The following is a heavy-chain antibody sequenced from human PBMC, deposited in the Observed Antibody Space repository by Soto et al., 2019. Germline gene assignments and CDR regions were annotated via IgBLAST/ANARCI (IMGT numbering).Heavy chain of an antibody. CDR2: INPHGGST. CDR3: ARSSGGNFGIIIEGSNWFDP. D-gene: IGHD3-3*01. V-gene: IGHV1-46*01. CDR1: GDTFTSYY. Sequence: ASVKVSCKAPGDTFTSYYLNWVRQAPGQGLEWMGVINPHGGSTKYAQKFQGRITMTRDTSRSTVYMELSSLRSDDTAIYYCARSSGGNFGIIIEGSNWFDPWGQGTLVTVS. J-gene: IGHJ5*02.